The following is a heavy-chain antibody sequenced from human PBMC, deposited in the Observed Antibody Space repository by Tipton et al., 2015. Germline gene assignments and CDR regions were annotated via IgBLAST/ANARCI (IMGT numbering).Heavy chain of an antibody. V-gene: IGHV4-38-2*01. J-gene: IGHJ4*02. CDR2: FFHSGNT. D-gene: IGHD4-17*01. CDR1: GYSISSGYY. Sequence: TLSLTCAVSGYSISSGYYWSWIRQPPGKGLEWIGSFFHSGNTFHNPSLRSRAIISVDTSKNQISLTVASVTAADTAVYYCARSRYTVTPDSWGQGTPVTVSS. CDR3: ARSRYTVTPDS.